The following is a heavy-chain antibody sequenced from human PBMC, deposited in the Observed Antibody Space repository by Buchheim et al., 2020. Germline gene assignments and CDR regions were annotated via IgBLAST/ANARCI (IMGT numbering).Heavy chain of an antibody. Sequence: QVQLVQSGAEVKKPGASVKVSCKASGYTFTSYGISWVRQAPGQGLEWMGWISAYNGNTNYAQKLQGRVTMTTDTSTSTAYMVLRSLRSDDTAVYYCARDSPGSSGWYTYYYYYGMDVWGQGTT. J-gene: IGHJ6*02. CDR3: ARDSPGSSGWYTYYYYYGMDV. CDR1: GYTFTSYG. D-gene: IGHD6-19*01. CDR2: ISAYNGNT. V-gene: IGHV1-18*04.